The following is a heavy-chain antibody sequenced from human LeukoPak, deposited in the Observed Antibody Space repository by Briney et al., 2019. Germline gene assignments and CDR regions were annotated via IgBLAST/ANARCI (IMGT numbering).Heavy chain of an antibody. J-gene: IGHJ4*02. Sequence: ASVKVSCKASGYTFTSYDINWVRQAPGQGLEWMGWMNPKSGNTVYAQKLQGRGTMTRNTSISTAYIELSSLRSEDTAVYYCARGRRLRYCSGGSCQGPVGYWGQGTLVTVSS. V-gene: IGHV1-8*01. D-gene: IGHD2-15*01. CDR3: ARGRRLRYCSGGSCQGPVGY. CDR1: GYTFTSYD. CDR2: MNPKSGNT.